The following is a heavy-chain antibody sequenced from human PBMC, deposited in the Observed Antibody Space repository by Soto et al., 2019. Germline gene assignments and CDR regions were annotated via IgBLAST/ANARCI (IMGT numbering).Heavy chain of an antibody. Sequence: PGGSLRGSSAASGLIFSNYWMSWVRQAPGKGLEWVANIKQDGSKKYYVDSVKGRFTISRDNAKKSLYLQMNSLRAEDTAVYYCPRHGASSFYDFFEYWGQETLVTDSS. V-gene: IGHV3-7*01. CDR1: GLIFSNYW. CDR3: PRHGASSFYDFFEY. J-gene: IGHJ4*02. D-gene: IGHD3-3*01. CDR2: IKQDGSKK.